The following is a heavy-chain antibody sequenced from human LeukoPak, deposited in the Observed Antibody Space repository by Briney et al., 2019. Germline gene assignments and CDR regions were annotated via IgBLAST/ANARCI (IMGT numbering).Heavy chain of an antibody. CDR1: GYTFTSYD. D-gene: IGHD1-26*01. Sequence: ASVKVSCKASGYTFTSYDINWVRQATGQGLEWMGWISAYNGNTNYAQKLQGRVTMTTDTSTSTAYMELRSLRSDDTAVYYCARMYSGSYYDWFDPWGQGTLVTVSS. V-gene: IGHV1-18*01. CDR2: ISAYNGNT. J-gene: IGHJ5*02. CDR3: ARMYSGSYYDWFDP.